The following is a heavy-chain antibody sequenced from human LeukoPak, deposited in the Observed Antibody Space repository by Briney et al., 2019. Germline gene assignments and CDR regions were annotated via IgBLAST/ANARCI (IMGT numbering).Heavy chain of an antibody. V-gene: IGHV4-39*07. CDR2: IYDSGST. CDR1: GGSIRSSYYY. D-gene: IGHD3-3*01. Sequence: SETLSLTCTVSGGSIRSSYYYWGWIRQPPGKGLEWIGSIYDSGSTYYNPSLKSRVTISVDTSKNQFSLKLSSVTAADTAVYYCARGTADFWSGYYTGTRDDYWGQGTLVTVSS. CDR3: ARGTADFWSGYYTGTRDDY. J-gene: IGHJ4*02.